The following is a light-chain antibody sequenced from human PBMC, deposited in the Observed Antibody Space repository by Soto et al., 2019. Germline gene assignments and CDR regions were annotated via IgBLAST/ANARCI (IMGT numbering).Light chain of an antibody. V-gene: IGLV2-14*01. CDR1: NXDVGGYNY. CDR3: SSYTSISTLYV. CDR2: EVS. J-gene: IGLJ1*01. Sequence: QAVVTQPASVSGSPGQSITISCTGTNXDVGGYNYVSWYQQHPGKAPELMIYEVSHRPSGVSNRFSGSKSDNTASLTISGLQAEDEADYYCSSYTSISTLYVFGTGTKVTIL.